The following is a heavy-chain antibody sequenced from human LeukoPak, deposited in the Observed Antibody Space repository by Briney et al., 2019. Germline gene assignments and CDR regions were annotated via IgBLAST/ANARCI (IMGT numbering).Heavy chain of an antibody. V-gene: IGHV1-18*01. CDR3: ARNSGYDFLLV. CDR1: GYTFTSYG. CDR2: ISAYNGNT. D-gene: IGHD5-12*01. J-gene: IGHJ6*04. Sequence: ASVKVSCKASGYTFTSYGISWVRQAPGQGLEWLGWISAYNGNTNYAQKFQGRVTMTRDTSISTAYMELSRLRSDDTAVYYCARNSGYDFLLVWGKGTTVTVSS.